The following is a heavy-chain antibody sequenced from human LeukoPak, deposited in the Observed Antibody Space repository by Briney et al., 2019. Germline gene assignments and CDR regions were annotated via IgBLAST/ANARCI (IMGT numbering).Heavy chain of an antibody. J-gene: IGHJ5*02. V-gene: IGHV1-24*01. Sequence: GASVKLSCKVSGYTLTELSMHWVRQATRKQLEWWRGFDPEDGETIYAQKFQGRVTMTEDTSTDTASMELSSLRSEDTAVYYRATRWIFGGVIGPFFYTWGQGTPVSASS. D-gene: IGHD3-16*02. CDR3: ATRWIFGGVIGPFFYT. CDR2: FDPEDGET. CDR1: GYTLTELS.